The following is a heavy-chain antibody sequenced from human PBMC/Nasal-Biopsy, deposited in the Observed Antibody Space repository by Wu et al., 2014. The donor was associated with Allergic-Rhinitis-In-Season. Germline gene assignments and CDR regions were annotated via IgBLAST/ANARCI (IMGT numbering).Heavy chain of an antibody. D-gene: IGHD6-6*01. Sequence: VKVSCKASGYTFIGYYIHWVRQALLQGLEWMAWINPYSGDTNYAQRFQGRVNLTRATSITTAYMDLSGLTSDDTAVYYCAKATRGTSSAFDYWGQGTLVTVSS. CDR1: GYTFIGYY. V-gene: IGHV1-2*02. CDR3: AKATRGTSSAFDY. CDR2: INPYSGDT. J-gene: IGHJ4*02.